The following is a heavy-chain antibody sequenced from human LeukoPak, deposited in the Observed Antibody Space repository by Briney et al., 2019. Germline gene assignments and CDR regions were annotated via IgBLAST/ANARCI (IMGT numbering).Heavy chain of an antibody. D-gene: IGHD4-17*01. J-gene: IGHJ4*02. V-gene: IGHV4-39*01. CDR3: ASLDYGDYATDY. CDR2: IYYSGST. CDR1: GGSFSGYY. Sequence: PSETLSLTCAVYGGSFSGYYWGWIRQPPGKGLEWIGSIYYSGSTYYNPSLKSRVTISVDTSKNQFSLKLSSVTAADTAVYYCASLDYGDYATDYWGQGTLVTVSS.